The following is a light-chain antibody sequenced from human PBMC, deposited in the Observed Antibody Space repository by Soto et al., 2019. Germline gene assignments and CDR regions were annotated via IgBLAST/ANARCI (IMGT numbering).Light chain of an antibody. J-gene: IGKJ1*01. CDR1: QGISSY. CDR3: QQYYSYPLT. Sequence: AFRLTQSPSALPASPGDRVTITCRASQGISSYLAWYQQKPGKAPKLLIYAASTLQSGVPSRFSGSGSGTDFTLTISCLQSEDFATYYCQQYYSYPLTFGQGTKVDIK. CDR2: AAS. V-gene: IGKV1-8*01.